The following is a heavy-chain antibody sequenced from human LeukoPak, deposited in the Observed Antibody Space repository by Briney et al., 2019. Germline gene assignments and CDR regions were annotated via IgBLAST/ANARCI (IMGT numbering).Heavy chain of an antibody. CDR2: ISGGGGST. J-gene: IGHJ4*02. V-gene: IGHV3-23*01. Sequence: GGSLRLSCAASGFIFSSYAMIWVRQAPGKGLEWVSGISGGGGSTNYADSVKGRFTISRDNSKNTMYVQMNSLRAEDTALYYCAKRGSAWSFDYWGQGTLVIVSS. CDR1: GFIFSSYA. CDR3: AKRGSAWSFDY. D-gene: IGHD6-19*01.